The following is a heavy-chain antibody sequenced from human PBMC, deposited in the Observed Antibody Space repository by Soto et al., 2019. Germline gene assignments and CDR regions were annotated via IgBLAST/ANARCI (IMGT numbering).Heavy chain of an antibody. CDR2: IGASGDIT. CDR1: GFSFTNFA. D-gene: IGHD2-21*02. V-gene: IGHV3-23*01. J-gene: IGHJ4*02. Sequence: PGGSLRLSCAGSGFSFTNFALSWVRPAPGKGLGWVAGIGASGDITWYADSVKGRLSISRDNSKNTLYLQLNSLRFEDTAVYYCAKDDFTDRGDDYFDYWGPGTLVTVSS. CDR3: AKDDFTDRGDDYFDY.